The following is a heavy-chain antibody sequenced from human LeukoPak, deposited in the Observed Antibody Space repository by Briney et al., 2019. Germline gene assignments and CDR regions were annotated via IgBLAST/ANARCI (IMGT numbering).Heavy chain of an antibody. V-gene: IGHV1-18*01. CDR2: TTPYDDKP. D-gene: IGHD1-26*01. CDR3: ATVDPPIIAGARGDAFEI. J-gene: IGHJ3*02. Sequence: ASVTVSFKASGYRFTNFGITWVRQAPGQGLEWMGWTTPYDDKPEYVEKFQGRVTMTTDTSPDTAYLEVRSLRPDDTAVYYCATVDPPIIAGARGDAFEIWGQGTLVTVSS. CDR1: GYRFTNFG.